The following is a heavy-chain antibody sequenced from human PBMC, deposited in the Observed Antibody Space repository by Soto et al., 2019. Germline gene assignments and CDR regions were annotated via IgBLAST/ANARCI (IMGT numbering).Heavy chain of an antibody. Sequence: EVQLVESGGNLVQPGGSLRLSCAASGFAFSDYYMDWIRQAPGKGLEWVGRVRKKAASSTTEYAASVQGRFTISRDDSENSLDLHMNSLKTEDPAVYYCSRYMLPTIVRYSDSFGKGTLLTVSS. J-gene: IGHJ4*02. CDR2: VRKKAASSTT. D-gene: IGHD2-8*01. CDR3: SRYMLPTIVRYSDS. CDR1: GFAFSDYY. V-gene: IGHV3-72*01.